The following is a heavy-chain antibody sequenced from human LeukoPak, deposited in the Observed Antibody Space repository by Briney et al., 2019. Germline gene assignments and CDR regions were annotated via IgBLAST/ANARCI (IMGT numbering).Heavy chain of an antibody. CDR1: GYSISSGYY. V-gene: IGHV4-38-2*02. CDR2: IYHSGST. Sequence: SETLSLTCTVSGYSISSGYYWGWIRQPPGKRLEWIGSIYHSGSTYYNPSLKSRVTISVDTSKNQFSLKLSSVTAADTAVYYCARWSSSWFDYWGQGTLVTVSS. D-gene: IGHD6-13*01. CDR3: ARWSSSWFDY. J-gene: IGHJ4*02.